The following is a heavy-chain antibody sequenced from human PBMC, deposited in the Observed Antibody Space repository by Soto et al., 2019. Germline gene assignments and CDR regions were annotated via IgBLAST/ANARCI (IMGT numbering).Heavy chain of an antibody. CDR2: IIPTFGTA. CDR3: ARLSEFIVVVPAAMPPDYYYYGMDV. J-gene: IGHJ6*02. V-gene: IGHV1-69*13. Sequence: ASVKVSCKASGGTFSSYAISWVRQAPGQGLEWMGGIIPTFGTANYAQKFQGRVTITADESTSTAYMELSSLRSEDTAVYYCARLSEFIVVVPAAMPPDYYYYGMDVWGQGTTVTVSS. D-gene: IGHD2-2*01. CDR1: GGTFSSYA.